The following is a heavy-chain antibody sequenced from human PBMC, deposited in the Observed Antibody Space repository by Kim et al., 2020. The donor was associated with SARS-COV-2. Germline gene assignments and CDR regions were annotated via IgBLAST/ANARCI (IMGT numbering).Heavy chain of an antibody. J-gene: IGHJ3*02. D-gene: IGHD6-19*01. V-gene: IGHV3-23*01. Sequence: VKGRFTISRDNSKNPLYLKMNSLRAEDTAVYYCAKPFTALRGWTDAFDIWGQGTMVTVSS. CDR3: AKPFTALRGWTDAFDI.